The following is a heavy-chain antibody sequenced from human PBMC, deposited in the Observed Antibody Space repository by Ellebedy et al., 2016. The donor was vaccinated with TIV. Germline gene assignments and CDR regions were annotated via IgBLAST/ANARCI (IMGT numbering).Heavy chain of an antibody. CDR3: ARHASYYDSSGYSGYYFDY. V-gene: IGHV4-39*01. Sequence: MPSETLSLTCTVSGGSISSSSYYWGWIRQPPGKGLEWIGSIYFSGSTYYNPSLKSRVTTSVDTSKNHFSLKLSSVTAADTAVYYCARHASYYDSSGYSGYYFDYWGQGTLVTVSS. CDR1: GGSISSSSYY. J-gene: IGHJ4*02. D-gene: IGHD3-22*01. CDR2: IYFSGST.